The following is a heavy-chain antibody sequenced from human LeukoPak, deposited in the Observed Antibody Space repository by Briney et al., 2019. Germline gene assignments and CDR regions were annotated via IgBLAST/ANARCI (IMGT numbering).Heavy chain of an antibody. Sequence: GGSLRLSCAASGFTFSSYGMHWVRQAPGKGLEWVAFIRYDGSNKYYADSVKGRFTISRDNSKNTLYLQMNSLRAEDTAVYYCAKDLYSSSSGEVFDYWGQGTLVTVSS. CDR3: AKDLYSSSSGEVFDY. J-gene: IGHJ4*02. CDR1: GFTFSSYG. D-gene: IGHD6-6*01. CDR2: IRYDGSNK. V-gene: IGHV3-30*02.